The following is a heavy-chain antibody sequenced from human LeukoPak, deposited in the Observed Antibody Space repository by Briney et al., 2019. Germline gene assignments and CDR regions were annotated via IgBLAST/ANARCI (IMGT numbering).Heavy chain of an antibody. Sequence: SETLSLTCAVYGGSFSGYYWSWIRQPPGKGLEWIGEINHSGSTNYNPSLKSRVTISVDTSKNQFSLKLSSVTAADTAVYYCARGRGNYYGSGSYYNVNLASVGYFDYWGQGTLVTVSS. D-gene: IGHD3-10*01. J-gene: IGHJ4*02. CDR3: ARGRGNYYGSGSYYNVNLASVGYFDY. CDR2: INHSGST. CDR1: GGSFSGYY. V-gene: IGHV4-34*01.